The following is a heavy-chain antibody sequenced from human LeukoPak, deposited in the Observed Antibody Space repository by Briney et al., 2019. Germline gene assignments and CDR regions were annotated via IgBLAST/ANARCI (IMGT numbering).Heavy chain of an antibody. CDR2: IYSGGST. J-gene: IGHJ3*02. V-gene: IGHV3-53*01. D-gene: IGHD3-22*01. CDR3: ARETYYYDSSGYGSAFDI. Sequence: PGGSLRLSCAASGFTVSSNYMTWFRKAPGKGLVWSSVIYSGGSTYYADSVKGRFTISRDDSKNTLYVQMNSLRAEDTAVYYCARETYYYDSSGYGSAFDIWGQGTMVTVSS. CDR1: GFTVSSNY.